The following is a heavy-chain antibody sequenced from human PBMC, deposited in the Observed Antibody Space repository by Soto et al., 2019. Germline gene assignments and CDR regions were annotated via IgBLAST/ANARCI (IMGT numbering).Heavy chain of an antibody. CDR1: GFTFSSYW. Sequence: PGGSLRLSCAASGFTFSSYWMSWVRQAPGKGLEWVANIKQDGSEKYYVDSVKGRFTISRDNAKNSLYLQMNSLGAEDTAVYYCARDGDIVVVPAAMRSYYYGMDVWGQGTTVTVSS. V-gene: IGHV3-7*03. CDR3: ARDGDIVVVPAAMRSYYYGMDV. D-gene: IGHD2-2*01. CDR2: IKQDGSEK. J-gene: IGHJ6*02.